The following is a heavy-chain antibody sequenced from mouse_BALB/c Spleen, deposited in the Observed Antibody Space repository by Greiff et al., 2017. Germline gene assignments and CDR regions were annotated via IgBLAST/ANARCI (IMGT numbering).Heavy chain of an antibody. Sequence: EVKLMESGGGLVKPGGSLKLSCAASGFTFSSYAMSWVRQSPEKRLEWVAEISSGGSYTYYPDTVTGRFTISRDNAKNTLYLEMSSLRSEDTAMYYCARRWLRLAMDYWGQGTSVTVSS. V-gene: IGHV5-9-4*01. CDR1: GFTFSSYA. CDR3: ARRWLRLAMDY. CDR2: ISSGGSYT. J-gene: IGHJ4*01. D-gene: IGHD2-2*01.